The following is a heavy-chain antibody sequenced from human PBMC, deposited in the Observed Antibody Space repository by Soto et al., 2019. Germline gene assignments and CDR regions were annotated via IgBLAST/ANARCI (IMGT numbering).Heavy chain of an antibody. V-gene: IGHV4-39*01. J-gene: IGHJ5*02. CDR1: GGYISSSSYY. CDR2: IYYSGST. CDR3: ARAFSLYEVYNWFDP. Sequence: PSETLSLTCTVSGGYISSSSYYWGWIRQPPGKGLEWIGSIYYSGSTYYNPSLKSRVTISVDTSKNQFSLKLSSVTAADTAVYYCARAFSLYEVYNWFDPWGQGTLVTVSS. D-gene: IGHD2-8*01.